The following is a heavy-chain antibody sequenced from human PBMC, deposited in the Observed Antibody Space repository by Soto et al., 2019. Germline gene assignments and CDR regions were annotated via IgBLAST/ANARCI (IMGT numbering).Heavy chain of an antibody. J-gene: IGHJ6*02. Sequence: SETLSLTCSVSGDSISSSGFYWSWVRQRPGKALEWIGYIHYTGSTSYNSSLRSRLAISLDASKNQFSLSLSSVTSADTAVYYCARGQHSLGDYYGMDVWGQGITVTVSS. V-gene: IGHV4-31*03. D-gene: IGHD2-21*01. CDR1: GDSISSSGFY. CDR2: IHYTGST. CDR3: ARGQHSLGDYYGMDV.